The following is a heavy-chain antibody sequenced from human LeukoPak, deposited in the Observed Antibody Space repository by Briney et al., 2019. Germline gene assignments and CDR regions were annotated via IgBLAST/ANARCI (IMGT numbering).Heavy chain of an antibody. D-gene: IGHD3-22*01. Sequence: GGSLRLSCAASGFTFSSYSMNWVRQAPGKGLEWVSYISSSSSTIYYADSVKGRFTISRDNAKNSLYLQMNSLRAEDTAVYYCARGVGYYDSSGYIDYWGQGTLVTVSS. CDR1: GFTFSSYS. V-gene: IGHV3-48*01. CDR2: ISSSSSTI. J-gene: IGHJ4*02. CDR3: ARGVGYYDSSGYIDY.